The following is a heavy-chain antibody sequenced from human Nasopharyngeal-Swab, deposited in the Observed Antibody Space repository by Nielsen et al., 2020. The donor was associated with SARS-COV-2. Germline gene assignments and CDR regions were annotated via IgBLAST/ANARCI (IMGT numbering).Heavy chain of an antibody. Sequence: GESLKISCAASGFTFSDYYMSWIHQAPGKGLEWVSYISSSGSTIYYADSVKGRFTISRDNAKNSLYLQMNSLRAEDTAVYYCTTDRVYDYVWGSYRYFDYWGQGTLVTVSS. D-gene: IGHD3-16*02. CDR2: ISSSGSTI. CDR3: TTDRVYDYVWGSYRYFDY. J-gene: IGHJ4*02. CDR1: GFTFSDYY. V-gene: IGHV3-11*01.